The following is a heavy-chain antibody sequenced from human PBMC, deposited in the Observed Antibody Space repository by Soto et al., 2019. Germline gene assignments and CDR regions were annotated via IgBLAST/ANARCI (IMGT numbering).Heavy chain of an antibody. V-gene: IGHV1-46*03. D-gene: IGHD4-17*01. J-gene: IGHJ3*02. CDR2: FNPSGGST. CDR1: GYTFTSYY. CDR3: TRAPSYGAFDI. Sequence: QVQLVQSGAEAKKPGASVKVSCKASGYTFTSYYIHWVRQAPGQGLEWMGIFNPSGGSTTYAQKFQGRVTMTRDTFTSTVYMELSSLRSEDTAVYYCTRAPSYGAFDIWGQGTMVTVSS.